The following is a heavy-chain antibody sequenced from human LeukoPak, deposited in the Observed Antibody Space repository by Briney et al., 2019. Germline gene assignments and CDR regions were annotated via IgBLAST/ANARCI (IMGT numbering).Heavy chain of an antibody. CDR3: ASRRGGIVGDY. D-gene: IGHD2-15*01. Sequence: GGSLRLSCAASGFTFSSYGMHWVRQAPGKGLEWVALIWYDGSNKYYADSVKGRFTISRDNSKNTVYRQMNSLRAEDTAVYYCASRRGGIVGDYWGQGTLVTVSS. J-gene: IGHJ4*02. V-gene: IGHV3-33*01. CDR2: IWYDGSNK. CDR1: GFTFSSYG.